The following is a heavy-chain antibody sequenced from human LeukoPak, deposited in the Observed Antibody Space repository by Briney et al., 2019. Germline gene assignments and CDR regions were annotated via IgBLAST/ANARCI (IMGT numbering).Heavy chain of an antibody. D-gene: IGHD4-17*01. V-gene: IGHV1-18*01. CDR1: GYTFTSYG. CDR2: ISAYNGNT. Sequence: ASVKVSCKASGYTFTSYGISWVRQAPGQGLEWMGWISAYNGNTNYAQKLQGRVTMTTDTSTSTAYMELRSLRSDDTAVYYCARDPSRGDSHSDWYFDLWGRGTLVTVSP. J-gene: IGHJ2*01. CDR3: ARDPSRGDSHSDWYFDL.